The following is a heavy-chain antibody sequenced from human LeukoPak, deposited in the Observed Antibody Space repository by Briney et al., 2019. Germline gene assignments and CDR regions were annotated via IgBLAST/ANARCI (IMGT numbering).Heavy chain of an antibody. J-gene: IGHJ5*02. D-gene: IGHD6-19*01. Sequence: GGSLRLSCAASGLTFSNHDMHWVRQVTGKGLEWVSTIGTEADTFYPGSVKGRFTISRDNAKNSLYLEMNSLRVEDTAVYYCARDGGVDRIGVAVTDGFDPWGQGTLVSVSS. CDR2: IGTEADT. V-gene: IGHV3-13*01. CDR3: ARDGGVDRIGVAVTDGFDP. CDR1: GLTFSNHD.